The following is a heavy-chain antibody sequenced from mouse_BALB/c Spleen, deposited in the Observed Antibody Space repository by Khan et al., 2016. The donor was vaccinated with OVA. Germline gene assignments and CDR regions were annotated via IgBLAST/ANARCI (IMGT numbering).Heavy chain of an antibody. CDR2: INPSNGGT. D-gene: IGHD1-3*01. CDR1: GYSFTNYY. CDR3: TRSVYCTFAY. J-gene: IGHJ3*01. Sequence: QMQLKQSGAELVKPGDSVRLSCKASGYSFTNYYLYWVKQRPGNGLEWIGDINPSNGGTHFNEKFKNRVTLTVDTSSSTAYMQLSSLTSEDSAVYYSTRSVYCTFAYWGQGTLVTVS. V-gene: IGHV1S81*02.